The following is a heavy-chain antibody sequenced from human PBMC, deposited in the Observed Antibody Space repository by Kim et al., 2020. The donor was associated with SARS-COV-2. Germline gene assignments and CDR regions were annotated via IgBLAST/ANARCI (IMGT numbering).Heavy chain of an antibody. CDR1: GFTFSSYA. J-gene: IGHJ4*02. CDR2: ISGSGGST. Sequence: GGSLRLSCAASGFTFSSYAMSWVRQAPGKGLEWVSAISGSGGSTYYADSVKGRFTISRDNSKNTLYLQMNSLRAEDTAVYYCAIGLEPSPGWYFDWLLTLDYWGQGTLVTVSS. V-gene: IGHV3-23*01. CDR3: AIGLEPSPGWYFDWLLTLDY. D-gene: IGHD3-9*01.